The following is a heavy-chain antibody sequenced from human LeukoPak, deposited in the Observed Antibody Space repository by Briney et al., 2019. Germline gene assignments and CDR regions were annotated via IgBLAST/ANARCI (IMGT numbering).Heavy chain of an antibody. CDR1: GGSFSGYY. CDR2: INHSGST. CDR3: NIPVVVAANQDYYGMDV. D-gene: IGHD2-15*01. V-gene: IGHV4-34*01. J-gene: IGHJ6*02. Sequence: PSETLSLTCAVYGGSFSGYYWSWIRQPPGKGLEWIGEINHSGSTNYNPSLKSRVTISVDTSKNQFSLKLSSVTAADTAVYYCNIPVVVAANQDYYGMDVWGQGTTVTVSS.